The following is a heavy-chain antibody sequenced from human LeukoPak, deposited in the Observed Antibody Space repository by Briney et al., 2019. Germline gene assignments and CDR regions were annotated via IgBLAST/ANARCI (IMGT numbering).Heavy chain of an antibody. J-gene: IGHJ6*03. D-gene: IGHD3-9*01. CDR1: GFTFSSYA. CDR2: VSGSGSRT. CDR3: AKDRGGNFDSNPRRFYYYMDV. V-gene: IGHV3-23*01. Sequence: GGSLRLSCAASGFTFSSYAMSWVRQAPGKGLEWVSAVSGSGSRTYYADSVKGRFTISRDNSRNTLYLQMSRLRAEDTAVYYCAKDRGGNFDSNPRRFYYYMDVWGKGTTVTVSS.